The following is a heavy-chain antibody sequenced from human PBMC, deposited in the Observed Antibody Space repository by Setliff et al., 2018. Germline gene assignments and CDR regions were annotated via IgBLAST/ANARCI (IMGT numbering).Heavy chain of an antibody. CDR2: MNPNSGNT. Sequence: AASVKVSCKASGYTFTSYDINWVRQATGQGLEWMGWMNPNSGNTGYAQKFQGRVTMTRNTSISTVYMELSSLRSEDTAVYYCAKSGIIAAAGYYFDYWGQGTQVTVSS. CDR1: GYTFTSYD. CDR3: AKSGIIAAAGYYFDY. D-gene: IGHD6-13*01. V-gene: IGHV1-8*01. J-gene: IGHJ4*02.